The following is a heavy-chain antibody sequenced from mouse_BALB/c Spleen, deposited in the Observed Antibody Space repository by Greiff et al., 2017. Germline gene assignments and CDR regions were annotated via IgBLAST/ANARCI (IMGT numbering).Heavy chain of an antibody. CDR1: GFSLTSYG. V-gene: IGHV2-4-1*01. D-gene: IGHD2-12*01. Sequence: VMLVESGPGLVQPSQSLSITCTVSGFSLTSYGVHWVRQSPGKGLEWLGVIWSGGSTDYNAAFISRLSISKDNSKSQVFFKMNSLQADDTAIYYCARNPNDEEDYFDYWGQGTTLTVSS. CDR3: ARNPNDEEDYFDY. CDR2: IWSGGST. J-gene: IGHJ2*01.